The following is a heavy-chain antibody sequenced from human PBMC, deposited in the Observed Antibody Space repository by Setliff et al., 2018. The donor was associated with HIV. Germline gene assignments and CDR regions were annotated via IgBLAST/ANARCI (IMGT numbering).Heavy chain of an antibody. CDR1: GGTFSSYA. D-gene: IGHD3-3*01. Sequence: SVKVSCKASGGTFSSYAISWVRQAPGQGLEWMGGIIPIFGTANYAQKFQGRVVMTRDLSTTTVYMELSRLTSGDTALYFCARDLSTHWSGYSLAYWGQGTPVTVSS. J-gene: IGHJ4*02. V-gene: IGHV1-69*05. CDR3: ARDLSTHWSGYSLAY. CDR2: IIPIFGTA.